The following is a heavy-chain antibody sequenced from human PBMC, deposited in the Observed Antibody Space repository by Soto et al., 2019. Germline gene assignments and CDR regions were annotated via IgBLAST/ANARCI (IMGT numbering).Heavy chain of an antibody. CDR2: ISDSGGTT. D-gene: IGHD5-18*01. J-gene: IGHJ4*02. CDR3: LHGWIHGEGN. V-gene: IGHV3-23*01. Sequence: EVQLLESGGGLVQPRGSLRLSCAASGFTFSSYAMNWVRRAPGKGLEWVSGISDSGGTTHYTDSVKGRFTISRDNSKNTLFLRMNSLRADDTAVYYCLHGWIHGEGNWGQGTLVTVSS. CDR1: GFTFSSYA.